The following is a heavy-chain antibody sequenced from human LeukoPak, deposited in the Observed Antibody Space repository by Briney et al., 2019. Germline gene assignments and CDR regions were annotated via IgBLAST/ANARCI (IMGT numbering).Heavy chain of an antibody. J-gene: IGHJ4*02. V-gene: IGHV1-69*05. CDR3: ASGRYSSSSYQQEPLYYFDY. CDR2: IIPIFGTA. D-gene: IGHD6-13*01. CDR1: GGTFSSYA. Sequence: SVKVSCKASGGTFSSYAISWVRQAPGQGLEWMGGIIPIFGTANYAQKFQGRVTITTDESTSTAYMELSSLRSEDTAVYYCASGRYSSSSYQQEPLYYFDYWGQGTLVTVSS.